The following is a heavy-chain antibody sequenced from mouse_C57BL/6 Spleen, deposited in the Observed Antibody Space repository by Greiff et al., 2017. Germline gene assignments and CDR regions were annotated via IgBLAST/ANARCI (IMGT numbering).Heavy chain of an antibody. D-gene: IGHD1-1*01. J-gene: IGHJ2*01. CDR3: AREDYGSSAFDY. V-gene: IGHV1-72*01. CDR2: IGPNSGGT. Sequence: VQLQESGAELVKPGASVKLSCKASGYTFTSYWMHWVKQRPGRGLEWIGRIGPNSGGTKYNEKFKSKATLTLDKPSSTAYMQLSSLTSEDSAVYYCAREDYGSSAFDYWGQGTTLTVSS. CDR1: GYTFTSYW.